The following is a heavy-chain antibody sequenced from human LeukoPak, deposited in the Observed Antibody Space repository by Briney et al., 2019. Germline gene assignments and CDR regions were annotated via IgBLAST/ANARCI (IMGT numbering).Heavy chain of an antibody. CDR2: ISGSGGST. J-gene: IGHJ5*02. Sequence: GGSLRLSCAASGFTFRSYAMSWVRQAPGKGLEWVSAISGSGGSTYYADSVKGRFTISRDNSKNTLYLQMNSLRAEDTAVYYCAKMGDYYGSGRTWFDPWGQGTLVTVSS. V-gene: IGHV3-23*01. CDR1: GFTFRSYA. CDR3: AKMGDYYGSGRTWFDP. D-gene: IGHD3-10*01.